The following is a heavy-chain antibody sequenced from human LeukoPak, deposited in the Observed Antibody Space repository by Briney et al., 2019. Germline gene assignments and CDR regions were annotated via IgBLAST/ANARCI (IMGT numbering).Heavy chain of an antibody. D-gene: IGHD6-19*01. J-gene: IGHJ4*02. Sequence: GGSLRLSCAASGFTFSSYWMSWVRQAPGKGLEWVANIKQDGSEKYYVDSVKGRFTIFRDNAKNSLYLQMNSLRAEDTAVYYCARDSSGWYDFIDYWGQGTLVTVSS. CDR1: GFTFSSYW. CDR3: ARDSSGWYDFIDY. V-gene: IGHV3-7*01. CDR2: IKQDGSEK.